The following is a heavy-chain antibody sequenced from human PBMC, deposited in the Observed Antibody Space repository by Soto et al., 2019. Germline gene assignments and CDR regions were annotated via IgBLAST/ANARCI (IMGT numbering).Heavy chain of an antibody. CDR1: GFTFSSYA. J-gene: IGHJ4*02. D-gene: IGHD3-22*01. CDR3: VKGEYYYDSRGYYPFDY. Sequence: GVSLRLSCSASGFTFSSYAMHWVRQAPGKGLEYVSSISTNGGSTHYADSVKGRFTISRDNSKNTQYLQMSSLRADDTAVYYCVKGEYYYDSRGYYPFDYWGQGT. V-gene: IGHV3-64D*06. CDR2: ISTNGGST.